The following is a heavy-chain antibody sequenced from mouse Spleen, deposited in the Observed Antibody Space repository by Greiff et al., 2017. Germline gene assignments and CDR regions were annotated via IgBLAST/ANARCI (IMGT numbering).Heavy chain of an antibody. CDR2: IYPGDGDT. V-gene: IGHV1-82*01. J-gene: IGHJ3*01. CDR3: AMGPYGNYEAY. Sequence: VQLQQSGPELVKPGASVKISCKASGYAFSSSWMNWVKQRPGKGLEWIGRIYPGDGDTNYNGKFKGKATLTADKSSSTAYMQLSSLTSEDSSVYYCAMGPYGNYEAYWGQGTLVTVSA. D-gene: IGHD2-1*01. CDR1: GYAFSSSW.